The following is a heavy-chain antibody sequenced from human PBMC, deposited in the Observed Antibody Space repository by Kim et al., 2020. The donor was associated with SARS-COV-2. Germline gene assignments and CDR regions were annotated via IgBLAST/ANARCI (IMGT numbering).Heavy chain of an antibody. CDR3: ARGYYGSGSYSH. Sequence: KYNPSLQSRVTRSVDTSKNQFSLRLSSVTAADTAVYSCARGYYGSGSYSHWGQGTLVTVSS. V-gene: IGHV4-34*01. D-gene: IGHD3-10*01. J-gene: IGHJ4*02.